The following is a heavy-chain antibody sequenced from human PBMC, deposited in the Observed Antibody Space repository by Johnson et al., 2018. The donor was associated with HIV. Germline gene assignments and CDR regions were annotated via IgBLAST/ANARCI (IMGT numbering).Heavy chain of an antibody. D-gene: IGHD1-26*01. CDR3: AKEGGSYSMGRDAFVS. CDR1: GFTFSSYG. J-gene: IGHJ3*02. CDR2: IWYDGSNK. V-gene: IGHV3-33*06. Sequence: QVQLVESGGGVVQPGRSLRLSCAASGFTFSSYGMHWVRQAPGKGLAWVAVIWYDGSNKYYADSVKGRFTISRDNSKNTLYLQMNSLGAEDTAVYYCAKEGGSYSMGRDAFVSWGQGTMVTVSS.